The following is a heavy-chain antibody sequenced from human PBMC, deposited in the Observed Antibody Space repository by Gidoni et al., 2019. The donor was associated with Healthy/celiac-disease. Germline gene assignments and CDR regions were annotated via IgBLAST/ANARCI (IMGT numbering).Heavy chain of an antibody. J-gene: IGHJ4*02. Sequence: EVQLVESGRGLVQPGRSLRLSCAASGFTFDDYAMHWVRPAPGKRLEWVSGISWNRGSIGYADSLKGRFTISRDNAKNALYLQMNSLRAEDTALYYCAKGVVASYGGNYYCDYWGQGTLVTVSS. CDR1: GFTFDDYA. CDR3: AKGVVASYGGNYYCDY. D-gene: IGHD5-18*01. CDR2: ISWNRGSI. V-gene: IGHV3-9*01.